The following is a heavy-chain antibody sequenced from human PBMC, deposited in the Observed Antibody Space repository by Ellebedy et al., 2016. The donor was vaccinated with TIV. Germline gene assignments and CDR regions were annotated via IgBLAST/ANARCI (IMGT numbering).Heavy chain of an antibody. CDR2: ISWNSGSI. CDR3: AKGRGYSYAPDAFDI. V-gene: IGHV3-9*01. J-gene: IGHJ3*02. CDR1: GFTFDDYA. Sequence: GGSLRLXCAASGFTFDDYAMHWVRQAPGKGLEWVSGISWNSGSIGYADSVKGRFTISRDNAKNSLYLQMNSLRAEDTALYYCAKGRGYSYAPDAFDIWGQGTMVTVSS. D-gene: IGHD5-18*01.